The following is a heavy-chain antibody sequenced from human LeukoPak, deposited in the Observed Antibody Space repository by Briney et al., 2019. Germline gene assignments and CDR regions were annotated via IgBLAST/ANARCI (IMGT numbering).Heavy chain of an antibody. CDR3: ARGYCSSTSCANNWFDP. J-gene: IGHJ5*02. CDR1: GYTFTSYY. V-gene: IGHV1-46*01. D-gene: IGHD2-2*01. CDR2: INPSGGST. Sequence: GASVKVSRKASGYTFTSYYMHWVRQAPGQGLEWMGIINPSGGSTSYAQKFQGRVTMTRDTSTSTVYMELSSLRSEDTAVYYCARGYCSSTSCANNWFDPWGQGTLVTVSS.